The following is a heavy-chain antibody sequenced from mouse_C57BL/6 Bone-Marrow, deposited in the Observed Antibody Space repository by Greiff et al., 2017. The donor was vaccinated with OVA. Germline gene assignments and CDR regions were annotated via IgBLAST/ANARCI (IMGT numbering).Heavy chain of an antibody. D-gene: IGHD1-1*01. J-gene: IGHJ3*01. CDR1: GFTFSSYG. V-gene: IGHV5-6*01. CDR2: ISSGGSYT. CDR3: ARQEITTVEGSWFAY. Sequence: EVKVVESGGDLVKPGGSLKLSCAASGFTFSSYGMSWVRQTPDKRLEWVATISSGGSYTYYPDSVKGRFTISRDNAKNTLYLQMSSLKSEDTAMYYCARQEITTVEGSWFAYWGQGTLVTVSA.